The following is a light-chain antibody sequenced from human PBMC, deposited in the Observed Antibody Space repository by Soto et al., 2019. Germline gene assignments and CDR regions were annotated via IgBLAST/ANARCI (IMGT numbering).Light chain of an antibody. CDR2: SNN. J-gene: IGLJ2*01. Sequence: HSVLTQPPSASGTPGQRVTISCSGSSSNIGSNTVNWYQQLPGTAPKLLIYSNNQRPSGVPDRFSGSKSGTSASLAISGLHSEDEADYYCAAWDDSLNGHVVFGGGTKLTVL. CDR1: SSNIGSNT. CDR3: AAWDDSLNGHVV. V-gene: IGLV1-44*01.